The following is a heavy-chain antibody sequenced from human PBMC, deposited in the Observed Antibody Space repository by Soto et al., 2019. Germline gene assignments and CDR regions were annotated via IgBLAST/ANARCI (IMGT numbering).Heavy chain of an antibody. CDR2: IWYDGSNK. CDR1: GLTFSSYG. V-gene: IGHV3-33*01. D-gene: IGHD2-15*01. J-gene: IGHJ4*02. Sequence: QVQLVESGGGVVQPGRSLRLSCAASGLTFSSYGMHWVRQAPGKGQEWVAVIWYDGSNKYYADSVKGRFTISRDNSKNTLYLQMNSLRAEDTAVYYCAREGTYCSGGSCYPHFDYWGQGTLVTVSS. CDR3: AREGTYCSGGSCYPHFDY.